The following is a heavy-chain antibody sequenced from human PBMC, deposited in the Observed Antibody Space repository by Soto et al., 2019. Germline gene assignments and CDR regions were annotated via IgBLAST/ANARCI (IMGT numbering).Heavy chain of an antibody. Sequence: GGSLRLSCAASGFTFNTYGFNWVRQAPGKGLEWVAVIWYDGNTKYYADTVKGRFTISRDNLKNTLYLQMNSLTAEDTAVYYCARPLVAPVAGPYYYGMDVWGQGTTVTVSS. CDR3: ARPLVAPVAGPYYYGMDV. CDR1: GFTFNTYG. J-gene: IGHJ6*02. CDR2: IWYDGNTK. D-gene: IGHD6-19*01. V-gene: IGHV3-33*01.